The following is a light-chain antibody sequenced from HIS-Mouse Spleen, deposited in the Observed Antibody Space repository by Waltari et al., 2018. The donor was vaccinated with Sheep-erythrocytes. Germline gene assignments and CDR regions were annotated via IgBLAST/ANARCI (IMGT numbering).Light chain of an antibody. CDR3: QAWDSSTAWNVV. CDR1: KLGDKY. CDR2: QDS. Sequence: SYELTQPPSVSVSPGQTASITCSGDKLGDKYACWYQQKPGQPPVLVIYQDSKRPSGILERFAGSNAGNTATLTISGTQAMDEADYYCQAWDSSTAWNVVFGGGTKLTVL. V-gene: IGLV3-1*01. J-gene: IGLJ2*01.